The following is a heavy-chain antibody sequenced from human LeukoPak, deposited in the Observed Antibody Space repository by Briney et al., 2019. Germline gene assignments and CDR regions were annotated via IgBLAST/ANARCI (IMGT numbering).Heavy chain of an antibody. J-gene: IGHJ4*02. V-gene: IGHV3-48*01. CDR1: GFTFGTYG. Sequence: GGSVRLSCASSGFTFGTYGMNWVRQAPEKGLEWVSYISSRSDSENYADSVKGRFTISRDNIRNLLYLQMNSLRAEDTAVYFCARDSTRILGLFDYWGQGTLVTISS. CDR3: ARDSTRILGLFDY. CDR2: ISSRSDSE. D-gene: IGHD2/OR15-2a*01.